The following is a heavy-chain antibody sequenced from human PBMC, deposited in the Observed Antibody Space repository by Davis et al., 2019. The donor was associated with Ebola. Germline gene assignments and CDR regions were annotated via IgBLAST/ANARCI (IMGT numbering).Heavy chain of an antibody. D-gene: IGHD5-12*01. CDR3: ARGEYSGYQVY. Sequence: PSETLSLTCAVYGGSFSGYYWSWIRQPPGKGLEWIGEINHSGSTNYNPSLKSRVTISVDTSKNQFSLKLSSVTAADTAVYYCARGEYSGYQVYWGQGTLVTVSS. J-gene: IGHJ4*02. CDR1: GGSFSGYY. V-gene: IGHV4-34*01. CDR2: INHSGST.